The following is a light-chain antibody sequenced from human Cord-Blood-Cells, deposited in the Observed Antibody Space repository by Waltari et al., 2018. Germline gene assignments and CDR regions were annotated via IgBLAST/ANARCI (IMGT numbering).Light chain of an antibody. Sequence: EVVMTQSPLSLPVTLGQPASISCRSSQSLVHSDGNTYLNWFQQRPGQSPRRLIYKVSNRDSGVPDRFSGSGSGTDFTLKISRVEAEDVGVYYCMQGTHWYTFGQGTKLEIK. CDR3: MQGTHWYT. CDR2: KVS. J-gene: IGKJ2*01. CDR1: QSLVHSDGNTY. V-gene: IGKV2-30*02.